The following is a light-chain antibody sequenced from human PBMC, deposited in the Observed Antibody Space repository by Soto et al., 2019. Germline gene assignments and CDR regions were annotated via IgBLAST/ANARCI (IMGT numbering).Light chain of an antibody. CDR1: SSDVGGYNY. V-gene: IGLV2-8*01. Sequence: QSALTQPPSASGSPGQSVTLSCTGTSSDVGGYNYVSWYQQYPGKAPKVMIYEVSKRPSGVPDRFSGSKSGNTASLTVSGLQAEDEADYYCSSYAGSNNLVFGGGTKLTVL. J-gene: IGLJ2*01. CDR2: EVS. CDR3: SSYAGSNNLV.